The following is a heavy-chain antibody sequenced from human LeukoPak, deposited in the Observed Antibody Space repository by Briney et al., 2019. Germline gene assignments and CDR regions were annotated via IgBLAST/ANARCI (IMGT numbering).Heavy chain of an antibody. CDR1: GFNFNSYT. Sequence: PGGSLRLSCAASGFNFNSYTMNWVRQAPGKGLQWVANILASGSPTYYADSVKGRFIISRDNSKNTVYLQMYSLRVEDTAIYYCAKDLRPDGVDNFDHWGQGILVTVSS. D-gene: IGHD2-8*01. CDR2: ILASGSPT. CDR3: AKDLRPDGVDNFDH. V-gene: IGHV3-23*01. J-gene: IGHJ4*02.